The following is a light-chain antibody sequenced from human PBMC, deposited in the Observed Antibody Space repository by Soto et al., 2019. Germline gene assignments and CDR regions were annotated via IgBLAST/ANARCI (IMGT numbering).Light chain of an antibody. CDR3: QQYGSTPPIT. J-gene: IGKJ5*01. CDR1: QSVYSNY. V-gene: IGKV3-20*01. Sequence: EIVLTQSPGTLSLAPGERATLSCRASQSVYSNYLAWYQQKPGQSPRLLIYGTSSRVTGIPDRFSGSGSGTDFTLTISRLEPEDFEVYYCQQYGSTPPITFGQGTRLEIK. CDR2: GTS.